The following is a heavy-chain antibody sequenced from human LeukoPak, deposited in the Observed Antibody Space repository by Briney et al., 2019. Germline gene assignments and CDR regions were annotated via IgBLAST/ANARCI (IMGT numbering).Heavy chain of an antibody. Sequence: GGSLGLSCAASGFTFSSYWMSWVRQAPGKGLEWVANIKQDGSEKYYVDSVKGRFTISRDNAKNSLYLQMNSLRAEDTAVYYCARWDDYGDYHPGLFDYWGQGTLVTVSS. J-gene: IGHJ4*02. CDR3: ARWDDYGDYHPGLFDY. CDR2: IKQDGSEK. V-gene: IGHV3-7*01. CDR1: GFTFSSYW. D-gene: IGHD4-17*01.